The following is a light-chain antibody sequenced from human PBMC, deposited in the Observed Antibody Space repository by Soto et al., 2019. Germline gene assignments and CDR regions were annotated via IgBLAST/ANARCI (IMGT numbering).Light chain of an antibody. CDR2: SAS. V-gene: IGKV3-20*01. CDR3: QQYATSPWT. CDR1: QSVSSSY. J-gene: IGKJ1*01. Sequence: EIVMTQSPATLSVSPGERATLSCRASQSVSSSYLAWYHQKPGQAPRVLIYSASYRATGIPDRFSASGSGTDFTLTIRRLEPEDFAVYYCQQYATSPWTFGQGTKVDIK.